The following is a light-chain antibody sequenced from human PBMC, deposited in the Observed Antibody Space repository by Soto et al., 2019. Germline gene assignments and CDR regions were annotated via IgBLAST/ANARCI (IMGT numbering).Light chain of an antibody. CDR3: QYYGGSSWT. V-gene: IGKV3-20*01. CDR2: GAS. J-gene: IGKJ1*01. CDR1: QSVSSSY. Sequence: EIVLTQSPGTLSLSPGERATLSCRASQSVSSSYLAWYQQKPGQAPRLLIYGASSRATGIPDRFSGSGSGTDFTLTISSLEPEDFAVYYCQYYGGSSWTFGQGTKVEIK.